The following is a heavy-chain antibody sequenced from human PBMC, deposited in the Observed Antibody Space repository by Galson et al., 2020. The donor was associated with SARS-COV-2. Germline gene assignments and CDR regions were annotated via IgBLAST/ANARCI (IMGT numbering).Heavy chain of an antibody. D-gene: IGHD6-19*01. CDR2: IGAHNGDT. V-gene: IGHV1-18*01. Sequence: ASVKVSCKASGYTFTDHGLNWVRQAPGQGLEWMGWIGAHNGDTHYAPKFQDRVTMTTDTSTTTAYMELRSLRSDDTAVYHCARDAGYRSGSFDSWGQGTLVTVSS. J-gene: IGHJ4*02. CDR3: ARDAGYRSGSFDS. CDR1: GYTFTDHG.